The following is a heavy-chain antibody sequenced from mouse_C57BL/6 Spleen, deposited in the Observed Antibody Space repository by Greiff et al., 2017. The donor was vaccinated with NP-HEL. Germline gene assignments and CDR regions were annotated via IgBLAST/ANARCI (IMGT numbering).Heavy chain of an antibody. V-gene: IGHV1-42*01. J-gene: IGHJ2*01. D-gene: IGHD2-4*01. Sequence: VQLQQSGPELVKPGASVKISCKASGYSFTGYYMNWVKQSPEKSLEWIGEINPSTGGTTYNQKFKAKATLTVDKSSSTAYMQLKSLTSEDSAVYYCASIYYDYGGYFDYWGQGTTLTVSS. CDR3: ASIYYDYGGYFDY. CDR1: GYSFTGYY. CDR2: INPSTGGT.